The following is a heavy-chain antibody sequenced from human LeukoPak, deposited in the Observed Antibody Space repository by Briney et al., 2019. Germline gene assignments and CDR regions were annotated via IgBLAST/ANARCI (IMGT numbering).Heavy chain of an antibody. J-gene: IGHJ4*02. Sequence: ASVKVSCKASGYTFTSYDINWVRQATGQGLEWMGWMNPNSGNTGYAQKFQGRVTMTRNTSISTAYMELSSLRPEDTAVYYCARVLCRSSLHPSCVWTLDYWGQGTLVTVSS. CDR1: GYTFTSYD. V-gene: IGHV1-8*01. CDR3: ARVLCRSSLHPSCVWTLDY. CDR2: MNPNSGNT. D-gene: IGHD2/OR15-2a*01.